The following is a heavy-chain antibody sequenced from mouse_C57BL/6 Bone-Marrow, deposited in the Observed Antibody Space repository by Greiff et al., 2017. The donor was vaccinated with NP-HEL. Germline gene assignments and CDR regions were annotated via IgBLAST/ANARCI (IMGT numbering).Heavy chain of an antibody. Sequence: QVQLQQSGPELVKPGASVKISCKASGYAFSSSWMNWVKQRPGKGLEWIGRIYPGDGDTNYIGKFKGKATLTADKSSSTAYMQLSSLTSEDSAVYFCASLGPTIVTTRFAYWGQGTLVTVSA. CDR3: ASLGPTIVTTRFAY. CDR2: IYPGDGDT. V-gene: IGHV1-82*01. J-gene: IGHJ3*01. CDR1: GYAFSSSW. D-gene: IGHD2-5*01.